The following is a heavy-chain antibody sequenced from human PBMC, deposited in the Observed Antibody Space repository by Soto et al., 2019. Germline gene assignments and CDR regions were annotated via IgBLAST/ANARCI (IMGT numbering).Heavy chain of an antibody. J-gene: IGHJ6*02. CDR3: ARWDITTVTTGQTGHLSTIYGMDV. V-gene: IGHV1-2*04. CDR1: GYTFTGYY. Sequence: GASVKVSCKASGYTFTGYYMQWVRQAPGQGLEWMGWINPNSGGTNYAQKFQGWVTMTRDTSISTAYMELSRLRSDDTAVYYCARWDITTVTTGQTGHLSTIYGMDVWGQGTTVTVSS. D-gene: IGHD4-4*01. CDR2: INPNSGGT.